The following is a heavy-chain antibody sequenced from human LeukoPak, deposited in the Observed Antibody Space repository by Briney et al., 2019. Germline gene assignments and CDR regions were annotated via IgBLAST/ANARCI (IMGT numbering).Heavy chain of an antibody. Sequence: GESLKISCKGSGYNFVTYWIGWVRQMPGKGLEWMGIIYPGDSDTRYSLSFRGQVTISADKSISTAYLQWSSLEASDTAMYYCVGHLYDSSGFRMDVWGKGTTVTVSS. J-gene: IGHJ6*04. V-gene: IGHV5-51*01. CDR2: IYPGDSDT. CDR1: GYNFVTYW. CDR3: VGHLYDSSGFRMDV. D-gene: IGHD3-22*01.